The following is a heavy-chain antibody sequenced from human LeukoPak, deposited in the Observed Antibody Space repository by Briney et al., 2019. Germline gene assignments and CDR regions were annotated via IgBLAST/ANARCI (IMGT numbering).Heavy chain of an antibody. CDR2: LFYSGST. Sequence: SETLSLTCTVSGGSIYSGSYYWGWIRQPPGKGLEWIGNLFYSGSTYYNPFLVSRVTITVDTSRNQFSLKLSSVTAADTAVYYCARPYDSSGYFYLWGQGTLVTVSS. CDR1: GGSIYSGSYY. V-gene: IGHV4-39*01. D-gene: IGHD3-22*01. J-gene: IGHJ5*02. CDR3: ARPYDSSGYFYL.